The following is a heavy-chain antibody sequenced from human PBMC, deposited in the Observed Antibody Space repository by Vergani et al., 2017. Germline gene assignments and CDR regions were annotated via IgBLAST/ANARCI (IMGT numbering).Heavy chain of an antibody. Sequence: QVQLQESGPGLVKPSETLSLTCTVSGGPVSSGSYYWSWIRQPAGKGLEWIGYIYYSGSTNNNPSCKSRVTISVATAKNQCSLMLTSVTAADTAVYYCARSNVIWYGYSLTYCFDYWGQGTLVTVSS. CDR2: IYYSGST. D-gene: IGHD3-9*01. V-gene: IGHV4-61*10. CDR1: GGPVSSGSYY. J-gene: IGHJ4*02. CDR3: ARSNVIWYGYSLTYCFDY.